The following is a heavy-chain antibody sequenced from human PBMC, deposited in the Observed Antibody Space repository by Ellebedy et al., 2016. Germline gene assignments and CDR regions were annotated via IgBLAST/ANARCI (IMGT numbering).Heavy chain of an antibody. CDR2: IWYDGSNK. Sequence: GGSLRLSCAASGFTFSTYSMHWVRQAPGKGLEWVAVIWYDGSNKYYADSVKGRFTISRDNSKNTLDLQMNSLRADDTAVYYCARGLFDITAAGLGKNWYDPWGQGTLVTVSS. CDR3: ARGLFDITAAGLGKNWYDP. CDR1: GFTFSTYS. V-gene: IGHV3-33*01. J-gene: IGHJ5*02. D-gene: IGHD6-13*01.